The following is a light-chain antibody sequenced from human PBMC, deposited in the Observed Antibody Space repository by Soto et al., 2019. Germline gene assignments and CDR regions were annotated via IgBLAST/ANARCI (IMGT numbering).Light chain of an antibody. V-gene: IGKV3-20*01. CDR1: QSVSSIY. CDR2: GAS. J-gene: IGKJ2*01. CDR3: QQYGSSRIL. Sequence: EIVLTQSPGTLSLSPGERATLSCRASQSVSSIYLAWYQQKPGQAPRLLIYGASSRATGIPDRFSGSGSGTDFSLTISRLEPEDFAVYYCQQYGSSRILFGQGTMLEIK.